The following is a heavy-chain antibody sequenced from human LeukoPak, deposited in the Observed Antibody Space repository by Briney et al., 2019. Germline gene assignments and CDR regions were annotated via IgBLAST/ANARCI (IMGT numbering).Heavy chain of an antibody. D-gene: IGHD3-22*01. Sequence: SETLSLTCTVSGGSISSSSYYWGWIRQPPGKGLEWIGSIYYSGSTYYNPSLKSRVTISVDTSKNQFSLKLSSATAADTAVYYCARQGMIVVVFDYWGQGTLVTVSS. CDR2: IYYSGST. V-gene: IGHV4-39*01. J-gene: IGHJ4*02. CDR1: GGSISSSSYY. CDR3: ARQGMIVVVFDY.